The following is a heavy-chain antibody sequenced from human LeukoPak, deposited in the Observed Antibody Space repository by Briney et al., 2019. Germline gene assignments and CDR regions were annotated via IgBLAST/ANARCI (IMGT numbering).Heavy chain of an antibody. CDR2: ITSSSTYI. Sequence: GGSLRLSCAASGFTFSSYSMNWVRQAPGKGLEWVSSITSSSTYIYYADSVKGRFTISRDNAKNSLYLQMNSLRAEDTAVYYCAREVDPTFDFWGQRTLVTVSS. V-gene: IGHV3-21*01. CDR3: AREVDPTFDF. J-gene: IGHJ4*02. CDR1: GFTFSSYS.